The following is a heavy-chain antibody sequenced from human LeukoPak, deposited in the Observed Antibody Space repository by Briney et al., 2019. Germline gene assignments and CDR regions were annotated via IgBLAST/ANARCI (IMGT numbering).Heavy chain of an antibody. V-gene: IGHV3-7*05. CDR3: ARNSGGTGWVH. CDR2: IKQDGGEK. CDR1: VFTLNTFC. J-gene: IGHJ4*02. Sequence: GGSLRLSCAASVFTLNTFCISWVPEAPGKGPECVANIKQDGGEKHYVDSVKGRYTISRDNVESSLYLQMNSRTAEDTAVYHCARNSGGTGWVHWGEGTLVTVSS. D-gene: IGHD6-19*01.